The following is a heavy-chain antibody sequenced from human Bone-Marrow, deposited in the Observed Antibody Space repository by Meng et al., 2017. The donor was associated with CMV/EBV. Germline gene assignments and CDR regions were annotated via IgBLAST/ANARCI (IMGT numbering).Heavy chain of an antibody. Sequence: GESLKISCAASGFTFSSYGMHWVRQATGKGLEWVSAIGTAGDTYYPGSVKGRFTISRENAKNSLYLQMNSLRAADTAVYYCARGKVVVVPAAYSGVHYYYYYGMDVWGQGTTVTVSS. CDR2: IGTAGDT. D-gene: IGHD2-2*01. CDR3: ARGKVVVVPAAYSGVHYYYYYGMDV. V-gene: IGHV3-13*01. CDR1: GFTFSSYG. J-gene: IGHJ6*02.